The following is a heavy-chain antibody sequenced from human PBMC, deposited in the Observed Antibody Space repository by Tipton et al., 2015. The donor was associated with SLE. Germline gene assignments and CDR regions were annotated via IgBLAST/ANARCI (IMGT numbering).Heavy chain of an antibody. CDR2: ISSDGSTR. V-gene: IGHV3-48*03. J-gene: IGHJ4*02. CDR3: ARSSGSFRLGEFDF. D-gene: IGHD1-26*01. Sequence: GSLRLSCAASGFTFRSFDMNWVRQAPGKGLEWVSSISSDGSTRYYADSVKGRFTISRDNAKNSLFLQMNSLRAEDTAVYYCARSSGSFRLGEFDFWGQGTLVTVSS. CDR1: GFTFRSFD.